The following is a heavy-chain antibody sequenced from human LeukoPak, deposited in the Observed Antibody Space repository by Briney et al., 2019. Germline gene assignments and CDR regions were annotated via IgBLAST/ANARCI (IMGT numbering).Heavy chain of an antibody. CDR3: ASGCSSTSCYTDFDY. Sequence: GGSLRLSCAASGFTFSSYGMHWVRQGPGKGLEWVAFIRYDGSNKYYADSVKGRFTISRDNSKNTLYLQMNSLRAEDTAVYYCASGCSSTSCYTDFDYWGQGTLVTVSS. CDR2: IRYDGSNK. J-gene: IGHJ4*02. CDR1: GFTFSSYG. D-gene: IGHD2-2*02. V-gene: IGHV3-30*02.